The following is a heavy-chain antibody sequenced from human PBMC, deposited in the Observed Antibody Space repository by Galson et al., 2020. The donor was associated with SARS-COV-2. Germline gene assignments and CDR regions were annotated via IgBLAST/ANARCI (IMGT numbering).Heavy chain of an antibody. J-gene: IGHJ1*01. V-gene: IGHV3-7*01. D-gene: IGHD3-3*01. CDR2: IKQYGSER. CDR1: GFTFSNYW. CDR3: ARGSRFYDFWSGRAEYFQH. Sequence: GGSLRLSCRGSGFTFSNYWMNWVRQAPGQGLEWVANIKQYGSERYYVESVKGRFTISRDNAQNSLYLQMDSLRDDDTAVYFCARGSRFYDFWSGRAEYFQHWGLGTLATVSS.